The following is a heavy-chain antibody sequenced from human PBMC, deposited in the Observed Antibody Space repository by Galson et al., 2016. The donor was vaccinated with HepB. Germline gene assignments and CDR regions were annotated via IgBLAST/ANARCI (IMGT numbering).Heavy chain of an antibody. Sequence: SLRLSCAPSGFTVSGYYMTWVRQAPGKGLEWVSLIYTSGSTFYADSVKGRFTISRDNLRNTLLLQMTRLRVEDTAIYYCARGAGEDGYNPYYFGLDVWGQGTTVTVSS. CDR1: GFTVSGYY. J-gene: IGHJ6*02. CDR3: ARGAGEDGYNPYYFGLDV. D-gene: IGHD5-24*01. CDR2: IYTSGST. V-gene: IGHV3-53*01.